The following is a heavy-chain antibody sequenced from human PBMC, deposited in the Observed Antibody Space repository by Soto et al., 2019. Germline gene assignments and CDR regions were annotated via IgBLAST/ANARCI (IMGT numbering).Heavy chain of an antibody. CDR1: GYTFTSYY. D-gene: IGHD5-18*01. V-gene: IGHV1-46*01. CDR3: ARQSPGDSYALYYFDY. Sequence: ASVKVSCKASGYTFTSYYMHWVRQAPGQGLEWMGIINPSGGSTSYAQKFQGRVTMTRDTSTSTVYMELSSLRSEDTAVYYCARQSPGDSYALYYFDYWGQGTLVTVSS. J-gene: IGHJ4*02. CDR2: INPSGGST.